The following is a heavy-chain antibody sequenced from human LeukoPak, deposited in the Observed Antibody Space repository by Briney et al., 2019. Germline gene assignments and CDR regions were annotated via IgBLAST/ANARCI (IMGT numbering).Heavy chain of an antibody. J-gene: IGHJ5*02. Sequence: ASVKVSCKASGGIFSSYAISWVRQAPVQGLEWMGGIIPIFGTANYAQKFQGRVTITTDESTSTAYMELSSLRSEDTAVYYCARVINDFWSGYYRLGGGGWFDPWGQGTLVTVSS. D-gene: IGHD3-3*01. CDR3: ARVINDFWSGYYRLGGGGWFDP. V-gene: IGHV1-69*05. CDR2: IIPIFGTA. CDR1: GGIFSSYA.